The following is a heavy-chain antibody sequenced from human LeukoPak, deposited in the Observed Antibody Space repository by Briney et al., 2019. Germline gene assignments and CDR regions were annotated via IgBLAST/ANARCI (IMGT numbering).Heavy chain of an antibody. D-gene: IGHD3-10*02. CDR2: ISSSGSTI. J-gene: IGHJ6*04. CDR1: VFIFSSYW. V-gene: IGHV3-48*04. CDR3: AELGITMIGGV. Sequence: GGSLRLSCAASVFIFSSYWMNWVRQAPGKGLEWVSYISSSGSTIYYADSVKGRFTISRDNAKNSLYLQMNSLRAEDAAVYYCAELGITMIGGVWGKGTTVTISS.